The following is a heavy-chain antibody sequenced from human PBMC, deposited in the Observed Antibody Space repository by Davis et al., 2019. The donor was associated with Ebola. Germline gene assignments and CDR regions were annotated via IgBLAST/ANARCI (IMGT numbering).Heavy chain of an antibody. J-gene: IGHJ4*02. Sequence: ASVKVSCKASGYSFTTYGMNWVRQAPGQGLEWMGRINPNSGGTNYAQKFQGRVTMTRDTSISTAYMELSRLRSDDTAVYYCATYYDSGDYWGQGTLVTVSS. CDR2: INPNSGGT. CDR3: ATYYDSGDY. CDR1: GYSFTTYG. V-gene: IGHV1-2*06. D-gene: IGHD3-10*01.